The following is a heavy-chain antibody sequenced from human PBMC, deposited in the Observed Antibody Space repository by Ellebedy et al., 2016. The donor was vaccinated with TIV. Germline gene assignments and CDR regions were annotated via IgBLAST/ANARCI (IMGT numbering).Heavy chain of an antibody. CDR2: IVGSGS. CDR1: GFTFSPYA. CDR3: AKDRTSGDGYWVFDN. J-gene: IGHJ4*02. D-gene: IGHD5-18*01. Sequence: GESLKISCAASGFTFSPYAMSWVHQAPGKGLEWVSGIVGSGSQKYADSVKGRFTISRDNSKRTVDLQMNSLRAEDTAIYFCAKDRTSGDGYWVFDNWGQGTLVSVSS. V-gene: IGHV3-23*01.